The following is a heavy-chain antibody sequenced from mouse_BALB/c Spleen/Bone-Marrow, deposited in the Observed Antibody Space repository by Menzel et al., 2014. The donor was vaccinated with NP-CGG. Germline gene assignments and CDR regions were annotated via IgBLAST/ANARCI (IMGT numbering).Heavy chain of an antibody. D-gene: IGHD1-3*01. V-gene: IGHV2-9*02. J-gene: IGHJ4*01. CDR3: ARARSDNYYAMDY. CDR2: IWAGGST. CDR1: GFSLTSYG. Sequence: VQLVESGPGLVAPSQSLSITCTVSGFSLTSYGVHWVRQPPGKGLEWLGVIWAGGSTNYNSALMSRLSISKDNSKSQVFLEMNSLQTDDTAMYYCARARSDNYYAMDYWGQGTSVTVSS.